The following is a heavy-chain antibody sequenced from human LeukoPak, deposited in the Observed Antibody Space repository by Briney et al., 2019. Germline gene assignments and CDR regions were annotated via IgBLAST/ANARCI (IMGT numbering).Heavy chain of an antibody. J-gene: IGHJ3*02. D-gene: IGHD1-26*01. CDR1: GFTFSSYS. CDR3: AREEVVGATLEAAFDI. Sequence: GGSLRLSCAASGFTFSSYSMNWVRQAPGKGLEWVSSISSSSSYIYYADSVKGRFTISRDNAKNSLYLQMNSLRAEDTAVYYCAREEVVGATLEAAFDIWGQGTMVTVSS. V-gene: IGHV3-21*01. CDR2: ISSSSSYI.